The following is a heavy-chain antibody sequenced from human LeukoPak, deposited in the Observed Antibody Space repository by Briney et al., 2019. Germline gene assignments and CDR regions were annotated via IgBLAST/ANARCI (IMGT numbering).Heavy chain of an antibody. D-gene: IGHD3-22*01. CDR1: GFTFSSYA. CDR2: ISYDGSNK. Sequence: GGSLRLSCAASGFTFSSYAMHWVRQAPVKALEWVAVISYDGSNKYYADSVKGRFTISRDNSKNTLYLQMNSLRAEDTAVYYCARGDYYDRSGYLPFDYWGQGTLVTVSS. CDR3: ARGDYYDRSGYLPFDY. J-gene: IGHJ4*02. V-gene: IGHV3-30-3*01.